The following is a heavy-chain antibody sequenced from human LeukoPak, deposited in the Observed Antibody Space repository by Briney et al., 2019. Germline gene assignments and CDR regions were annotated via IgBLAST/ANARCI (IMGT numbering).Heavy chain of an antibody. J-gene: IGHJ4*02. CDR2: FDPEDGET. D-gene: IGHD1-1*01. CDR1: GYTLTELF. CDR3: ATADARANWNDGVDY. Sequence: GSVKVSCKVSGYTLTELFIHWVRQAPGKGLEWVGGFDPEDGETIYTQKFRGGVSMSADTSTDTAYMELSSLRSEDTAVYYCATADARANWNDGVDYWGQGTLVTVSS. V-gene: IGHV1-24*01.